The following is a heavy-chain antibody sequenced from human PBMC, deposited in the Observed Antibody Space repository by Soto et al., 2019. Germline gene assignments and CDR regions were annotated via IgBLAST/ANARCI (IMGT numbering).Heavy chain of an antibody. V-gene: IGHV1-69*01. D-gene: IGHD3-22*01. CDR2: IIPIFGTA. CDR3: AGGDSRGYYRWSFDF. Sequence: QVQLVQSGAEVKKPGSSVKVSCKASGGTFSSYAISWVRQAPGQGLEWMGGIIPIFGTANYAQKFQGRVTSTADESASIAYMELSSLRSENTAVYYCAGGDSRGYYRWSFDFWGQGTLVTVSS. CDR1: GGTFSSYA. J-gene: IGHJ4*02.